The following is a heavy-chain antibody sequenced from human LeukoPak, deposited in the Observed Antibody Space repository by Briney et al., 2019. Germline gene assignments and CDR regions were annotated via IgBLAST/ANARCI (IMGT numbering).Heavy chain of an antibody. Sequence: GGSLRLSCAASGFTFINAWMAWVCQAPGKGLEWVGRIKAKAHGGTIEYAAPVKGRFTISRDDSKNTLYLQMNSLKTEDTAVYYCTTDGVGVEGATYDNWGQGTLVSVSS. CDR1: GFTFINAW. D-gene: IGHD1-26*01. V-gene: IGHV3-15*01. CDR2: IKAKAHGGTI. CDR3: TTDGVGVEGATYDN. J-gene: IGHJ4*02.